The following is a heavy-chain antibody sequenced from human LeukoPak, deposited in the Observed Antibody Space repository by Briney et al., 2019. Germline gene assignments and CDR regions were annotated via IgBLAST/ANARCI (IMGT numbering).Heavy chain of an antibody. CDR3: ARANFYDGTDFYHPFDY. V-gene: IGHV1-2*02. D-gene: IGHD3-22*01. CDR2: INPNSGAT. J-gene: IGHJ4*02. Sequence: ASVKVSCKASGYTFTGYYIHWVRQAPGQGLEGMGWINPNSGATNYAQKFQGRVTTTRDTSIRTAYMELSRLRSDDTAVYYCARANFYDGTDFYHPFDYWGQGTLVTVSS. CDR1: GYTFTGYY.